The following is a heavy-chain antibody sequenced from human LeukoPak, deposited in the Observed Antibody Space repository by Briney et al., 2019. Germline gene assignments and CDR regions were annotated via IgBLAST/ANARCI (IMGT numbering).Heavy chain of an antibody. D-gene: IGHD1-26*01. Sequence: GGSLRLSCAASGFTFSSYAMYWVRQAPGKGLEWVANCNYNADLTYYGDSVKGRFSISRDNSKNTLSLQMSSLRAEDTAVYYCARLSGSSDTGLGMDVWGQGTTVTVSS. CDR1: GFTFSSYA. V-gene: IGHV3-23*01. CDR3: ARLSGSSDTGLGMDV. CDR2: CNYNADLT. J-gene: IGHJ6*02.